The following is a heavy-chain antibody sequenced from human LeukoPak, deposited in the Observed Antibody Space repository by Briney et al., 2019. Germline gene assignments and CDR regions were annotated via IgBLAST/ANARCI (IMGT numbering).Heavy chain of an antibody. CDR3: ASGGDYVGIAATFRY. V-gene: IGHV3-11*01. Sequence: GGSRRLSCAASGFTFSDYYMSWIRQAPGKGLEWVSYISSSGSTIYYADSVKGRFTISRDNAKSSLYLHMNNLRTEDTALYYCASGGDYVGIAATFRYWGQGSLVTVSS. J-gene: IGHJ4*02. CDR2: ISSSGSTI. CDR1: GFTFSDYY. D-gene: IGHD4-23*01.